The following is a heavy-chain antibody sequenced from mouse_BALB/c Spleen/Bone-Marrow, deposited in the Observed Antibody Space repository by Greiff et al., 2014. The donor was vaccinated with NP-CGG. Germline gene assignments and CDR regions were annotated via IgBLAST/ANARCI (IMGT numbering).Heavy chain of an antibody. J-gene: IGHJ1*01. V-gene: IGHV1S81*02. Sequence: QVQLQQPGAELVKPGASVKLSCKASGYTFTSYWMHWVKQRPGQGLEWIGEINPSNGRTNYNEKFKGKATLTVDKSSSTAYMQLSSLTSEDSAVYYCARWNYYGSLYWYFDVWGAGTTVTVPS. CDR2: INPSNGRT. CDR3: ARWNYYGSLYWYFDV. CDR1: GYTFTSYW. D-gene: IGHD1-1*01.